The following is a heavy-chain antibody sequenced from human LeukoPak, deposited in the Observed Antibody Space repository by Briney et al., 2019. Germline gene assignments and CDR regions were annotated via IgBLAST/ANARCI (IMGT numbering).Heavy chain of an antibody. CDR2: ISSSGSTI. V-gene: IGHV3-11*04. Sequence: GGSLRLSCAASGFTVSNNYMNWVRQAPGKGLEWVSYISSSGSTIYYADSVKGRFTISRDNAKNSLYLQMNSLRAEDTAVYYCAELGITMIGGVWGKGTTVTISS. D-gene: IGHD3-10*02. J-gene: IGHJ6*04. CDR1: GFTVSNNY. CDR3: AELGITMIGGV.